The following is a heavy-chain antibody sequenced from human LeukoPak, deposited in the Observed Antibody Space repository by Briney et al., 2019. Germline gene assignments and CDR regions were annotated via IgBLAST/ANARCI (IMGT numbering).Heavy chain of an antibody. Sequence: VASVTVSCTASGGTFSSYAISWVRQAPGQGLEWMGGIIPIFGTANYAQKFQGRVTITTDESTSTAYMELSSLRSEDTAVYYCARSIAARRRHYYFDYWGQGTLVTVSS. CDR3: ARSIAARRRHYYFDY. D-gene: IGHD6-6*01. V-gene: IGHV1-69*05. J-gene: IGHJ4*02. CDR2: IIPIFGTA. CDR1: GGTFSSYA.